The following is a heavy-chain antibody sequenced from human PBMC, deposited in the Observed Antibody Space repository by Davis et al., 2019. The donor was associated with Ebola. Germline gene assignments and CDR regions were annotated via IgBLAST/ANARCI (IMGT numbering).Heavy chain of an antibody. CDR3: TTPGGQVSGYDVFDI. D-gene: IGHD5-12*01. J-gene: IGHJ3*02. CDR1: GYTFTGYY. Sequence: ASVKVSCKASGYTFTGYYMHWVRQAPGQGLEWMGMINPNDGRTIYAQKFQGRVTVTRDTSTTTVYMDLSSLRSEDTALYYCTTPGGQVSGYDVFDIWGQGTMVTVSS. V-gene: IGHV1-46*03. CDR2: INPNDGRT.